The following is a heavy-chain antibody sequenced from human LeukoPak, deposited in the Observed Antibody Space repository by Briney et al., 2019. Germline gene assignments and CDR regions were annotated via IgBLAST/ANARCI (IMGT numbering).Heavy chain of an antibody. CDR3: AKASITMIVVAEGFDY. V-gene: IGHV3-23*01. CDR1: GFTFSSYA. J-gene: IGHJ4*02. D-gene: IGHD3-22*01. CDR2: ISGSGGST. Sequence: GGSLRLSCAASGFTFSSYAMGWVRQAPGKGLEWVSAISGSGGSTYYADSVKGRFTISRDNSKNTLYLQMNSLRAEDTAVYYCAKASITMIVVAEGFDYWGQGTLVTVSS.